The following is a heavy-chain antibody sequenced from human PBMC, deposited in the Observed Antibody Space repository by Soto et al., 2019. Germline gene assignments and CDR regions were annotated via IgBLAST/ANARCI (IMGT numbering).Heavy chain of an antibody. D-gene: IGHD3-10*01. J-gene: IGHJ6*02. CDR3: ARDRRITMVRGAQYYYGMDV. Sequence: SETLSLTCTVSGGSISSYYWSWIRQPAGKGLEWIGRIYSSGSSNYSPSLKSPVTMSVDTSKNQFSLKLNSVTAADTAVYYCARDRRITMVRGAQYYYGMDVWGQGTTLTVSS. CDR2: IYSSGSS. V-gene: IGHV4-4*07. CDR1: GGSISSYY.